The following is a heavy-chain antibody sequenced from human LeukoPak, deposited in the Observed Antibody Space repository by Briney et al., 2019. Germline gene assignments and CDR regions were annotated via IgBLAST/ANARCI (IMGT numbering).Heavy chain of an antibody. V-gene: IGHV3-23*01. D-gene: IGHD3-16*01. Sequence: PGGSLRLSCTASGFTFSSYAMNWVRQAPGKGLEWVSGIGAGGTFTYYADSVKGRFTISRDNSRNTLYLQMNSLRAEDTAVYYCAKRARPFGGGFDYWGQGTLVSVSS. CDR3: AKRARPFGGGFDY. J-gene: IGHJ4*02. CDR1: GFTFSSYA. CDR2: IGAGGTFT.